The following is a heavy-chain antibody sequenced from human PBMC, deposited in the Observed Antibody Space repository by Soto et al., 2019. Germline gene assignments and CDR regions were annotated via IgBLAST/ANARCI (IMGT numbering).Heavy chain of an antibody. Sequence: QVQLVQSGAEVKKPGASVKVSCKASGYTFTSYGITWVRQDPGQGLEWMGWISAYNGDTNYAQKFQGRLTMTTDTSTSTAYMELRSLRSDDTAVYNCARKGLGVYYYDGLDVWCQGTTVTASS. CDR2: ISAYNGDT. V-gene: IGHV1-18*01. CDR1: GYTFTSYG. J-gene: IGHJ6*02. CDR3: ARKGLGVYYYDGLDV. D-gene: IGHD2-8*01.